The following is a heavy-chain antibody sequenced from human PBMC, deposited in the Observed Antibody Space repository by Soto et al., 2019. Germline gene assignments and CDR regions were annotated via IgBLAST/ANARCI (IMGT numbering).Heavy chain of an antibody. CDR2: ILVGGST. J-gene: IGHJ3*02. V-gene: IGHV3-23*01. CDR1: GFICSSYD. D-gene: IGHD2-8*02. Sequence: GGSLRLSCAVSGFICSSYDMSWVRQAPGKGLEWVSTILVGGSTHYEDSVKGRFTISRDTSKNTVYLQMNSLTAGDTAMYYCAKATATGGGAFEICGQGTMVTVSS. CDR3: AKATATGGGAFEI.